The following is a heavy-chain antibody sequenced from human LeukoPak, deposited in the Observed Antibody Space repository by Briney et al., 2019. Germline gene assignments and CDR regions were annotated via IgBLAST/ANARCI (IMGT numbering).Heavy chain of an antibody. Sequence: PGGSLRLSCAASGFTFSSYGMHWVRQAPGKGLEWVAVIWYDGSNKYYADSVKGRFTISRDNSKNTLYLQMNSLRAEDTAVYYCARDSEGYYDSSGYYDYWGQGTLVTVSS. CDR3: ARDSEGYYDSSGYYDY. CDR1: GFTFSSYG. D-gene: IGHD3-22*01. CDR2: IWYDGSNK. V-gene: IGHV3-33*01. J-gene: IGHJ4*02.